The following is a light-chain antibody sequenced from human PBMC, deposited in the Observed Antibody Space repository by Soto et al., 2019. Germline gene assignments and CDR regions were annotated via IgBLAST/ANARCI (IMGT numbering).Light chain of an antibody. J-gene: IGKJ5*01. CDR1: PSVGISN. CDR3: QQYNDWPPKIT. CDR2: GTS. Sequence: EIVLTQSPGTLSLSPGERATLSCRASPSVGISNLAWYQQKPRQAPRLLIYGTSARATGIPARFSGSGSGTEFTLNISSLQSEDFAVYYCQQYNDWPPKITFGQGTRLEIK. V-gene: IGKV3-15*01.